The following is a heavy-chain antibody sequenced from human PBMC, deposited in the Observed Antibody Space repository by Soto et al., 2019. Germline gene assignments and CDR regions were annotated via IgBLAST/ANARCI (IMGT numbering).Heavy chain of an antibody. D-gene: IGHD3-10*01. J-gene: IGHJ6*02. CDR2: IIPVFGTA. V-gene: IGHV1-69*12. Sequence: QVQLVQSGAEVKKPGSSVKVSCKASEGSLTNYVVSWVRQAPGQGREWMGGIIPVFGTANYEPKFQGRVTKAADETKSTVVIDVRSLSSEDTAVYYGARGDATKIGVTNYAGMDVWSQGTTGSVSS. CDR1: EGSLTNYV. CDR3: ARGDATKIGVTNYAGMDV.